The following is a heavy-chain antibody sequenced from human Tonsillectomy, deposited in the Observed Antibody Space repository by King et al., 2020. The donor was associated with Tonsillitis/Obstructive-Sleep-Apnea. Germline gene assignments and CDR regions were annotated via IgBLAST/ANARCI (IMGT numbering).Heavy chain of an antibody. CDR1: GGSISSYY. J-gene: IGHJ2*01. V-gene: IGHV4-4*07. Sequence: QLQESGPGLVKPSETLSLTCTVSGGSISSYYWSWIRQPAGKGLEWVGRIYTSGSTNYNPSLKSRVTMSVDTSKNQFSLKLSSETAADTAVYYCARWGPYDDFWSGYYDRYWDFDLWGRGTLVTVSS. CDR3: ARWGPYDDFWSGYYDRYWDFDL. CDR2: IYTSGST. D-gene: IGHD3-3*01.